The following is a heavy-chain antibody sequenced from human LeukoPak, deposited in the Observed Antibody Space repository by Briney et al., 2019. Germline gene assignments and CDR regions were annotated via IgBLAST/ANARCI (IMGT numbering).Heavy chain of an antibody. J-gene: IGHJ5*02. Sequence: GASVKVSRKASGYTFTGYYMHWVRQAPGQGLEWMGWINPNSGGTNYAQKFQGRVTMTRDTSISTAYMELSRLRSDDTAVYYCAREASSSWANWFDPWGQGTLVTVSS. CDR2: INPNSGGT. V-gene: IGHV1-2*02. D-gene: IGHD6-13*01. CDR3: AREASSSWANWFDP. CDR1: GYTFTGYY.